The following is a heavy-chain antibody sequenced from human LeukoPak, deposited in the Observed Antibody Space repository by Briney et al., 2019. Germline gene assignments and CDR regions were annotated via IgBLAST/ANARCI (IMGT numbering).Heavy chain of an antibody. D-gene: IGHD5-18*01. Sequence: SETLSLTCAVYGGSFSGYYWSWIRQPPGKGLEWIGEINHSGSTNYNPSLKSRVTISVDTSKNQFSLKLSSVTAADTAVYYCARSRGYSYGPGRHYYYYMDVWGKGTTVTVSS. V-gene: IGHV4-34*01. CDR2: INHSGST. J-gene: IGHJ6*03. CDR1: GGSFSGYY. CDR3: ARSRGYSYGPGRHYYYYMDV.